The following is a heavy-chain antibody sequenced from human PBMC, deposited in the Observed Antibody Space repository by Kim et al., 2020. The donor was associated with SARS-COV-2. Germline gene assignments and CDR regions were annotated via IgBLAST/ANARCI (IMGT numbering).Heavy chain of an antibody. CDR3: ARLYDFWSGYPYYYYYYMDV. J-gene: IGHJ6*03. V-gene: IGHV3-7*01. Sequence: GGSLRLSCAASGFTFSSYWMSWVRQAPGKGLEWVANIKQDGSEKYYVDSVKGRFTISRDNAKNSLYLQMNSLRAEDTAVYYCARLYDFWSGYPYYYYYYMDVWGKGTPVTVSS. CDR2: IKQDGSEK. D-gene: IGHD3-3*01. CDR1: GFTFSSYW.